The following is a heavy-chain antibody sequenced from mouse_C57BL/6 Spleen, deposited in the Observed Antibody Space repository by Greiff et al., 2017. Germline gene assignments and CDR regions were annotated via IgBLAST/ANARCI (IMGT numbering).Heavy chain of an antibody. CDR1: GFSFNTYA. CDR3: VRHRVVAGNFDV. V-gene: IGHV10-1*01. D-gene: IGHD1-1*01. J-gene: IGHJ1*03. Sequence: EVQGVESGGGLVQPKGSLKLSCAASGFSFNTYAMNWVRQAPGKGLEWVARIRSKSNNYATYYADSVKDRFTISRDDSESMLYLQMNNLKTEDTAMYYCVRHRVVAGNFDVWGTGTTVTVSS. CDR2: IRSKSNNYAT.